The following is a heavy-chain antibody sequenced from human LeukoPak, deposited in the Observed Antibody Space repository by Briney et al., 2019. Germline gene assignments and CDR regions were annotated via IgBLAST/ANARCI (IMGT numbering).Heavy chain of an antibody. CDR1: GFTFGSYA. J-gene: IGHJ4*02. D-gene: IGHD6-13*01. CDR2: ISYDGSNK. CDR3: ARDRSPIAAAALDY. V-gene: IGHV3-30-3*01. Sequence: GGSLRLSCAASGFTFGSYAMHWVRQALGKGLEWVAVISYDGSNKYYADSVKGRFTISRDNSKNTLYLQMNSLRAEDTAVYYCARDRSPIAAAALDYWGQGTLVTVSS.